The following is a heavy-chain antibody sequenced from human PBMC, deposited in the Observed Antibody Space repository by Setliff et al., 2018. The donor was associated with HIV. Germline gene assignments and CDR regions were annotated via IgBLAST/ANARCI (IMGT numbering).Heavy chain of an antibody. J-gene: IGHJ4*02. V-gene: IGHV4-38-2*01. CDR2: IYHSGST. Sequence: PSETLSLTCAVSNYSISSAYYWGWIRHPPGKGLEWIGSIYHSGSTYYNPSLKNRVTISVDTSKNQFSLKLSSVTAADTAVYYCARRGMWSYETGGNPTATFDYWGQGVLVTVSS. CDR1: NYSISSAYY. CDR3: ARRGMWSYETGGNPTATFDY. D-gene: IGHD2-8*02.